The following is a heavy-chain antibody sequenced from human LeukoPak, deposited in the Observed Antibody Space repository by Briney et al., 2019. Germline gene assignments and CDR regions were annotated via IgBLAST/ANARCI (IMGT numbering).Heavy chain of an antibody. CDR1: GYTFTSYC. CDR2: INPSGGST. Sequence: ASVKVSCKASGYTFTSYCMHWVRQAPGQGLEWMGIINPSGGSTSYAQKLQGRVTMTRDTSTSTVYMELSSLRSEDTAVYYCAKDVSGYARTAFDYWGQGTLVTVSS. J-gene: IGHJ4*02. D-gene: IGHD3-3*01. V-gene: IGHV1-46*01. CDR3: AKDVSGYARTAFDY.